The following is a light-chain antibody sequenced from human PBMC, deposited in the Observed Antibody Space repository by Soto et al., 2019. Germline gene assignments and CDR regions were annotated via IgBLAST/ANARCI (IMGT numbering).Light chain of an antibody. V-gene: IGLV2-14*03. CDR2: DVS. CDR1: SSDVGGYNY. J-gene: IGLJ1*01. Sequence: QSALTQPASVSGSPGQSITISCSGTSSDVGGYNYVSWYQQHPGKAPKLMIYDVSDRPSGVSSRFSGSKSGNTASLTISGHQADDEADYYCTSYTRRNSYVFGTGTKLTVL. CDR3: TSYTRRNSYV.